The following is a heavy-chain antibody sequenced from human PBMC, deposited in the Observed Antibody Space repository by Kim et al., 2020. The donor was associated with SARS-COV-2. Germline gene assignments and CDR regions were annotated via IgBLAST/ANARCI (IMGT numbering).Heavy chain of an antibody. V-gene: IGHV4-59*01. CDR3: ARVRRGEDYYDSSGYRDGGFDI. CDR1: GGSISSYY. CDR2: IYYSGST. J-gene: IGHJ3*02. Sequence: SETLSLTCTVSGGSISSYYWSWIRQPPGKGLEWIGYIYYSGSTNYNPCLKSRVTISVDTSKNQFSLKLSSVTAADTAVYYCARVRRGEDYYDSSGYRDGGFDIWGQGTMVTVSS. D-gene: IGHD3-22*01.